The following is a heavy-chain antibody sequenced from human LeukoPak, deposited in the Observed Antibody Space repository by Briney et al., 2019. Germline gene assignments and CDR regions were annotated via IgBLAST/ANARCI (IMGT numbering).Heavy chain of an antibody. CDR2: IIPIFGTA. CDR1: GGTFSSYA. J-gene: IGHJ3*02. D-gene: IGHD6-19*01. Sequence: SVKVSCKASGGTFSSYAISWVRQAPGQGLEWMGGIIPIFGTANYAQKFQGRVTITADKSTSTAYMELSSLRSEDTAVYYCARDQEGAVAGNDAPDAFDIWGQGTMVTVSS. V-gene: IGHV1-69*06. CDR3: ARDQEGAVAGNDAPDAFDI.